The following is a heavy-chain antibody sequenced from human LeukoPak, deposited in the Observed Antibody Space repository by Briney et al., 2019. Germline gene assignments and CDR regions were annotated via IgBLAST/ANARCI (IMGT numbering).Heavy chain of an antibody. J-gene: IGHJ6*03. CDR1: GYTFTGYY. Sequence: AASVKVSRKASGYTFTGYYMHWVRQAPGQGLEWMGWINPNSGGTNYAQKFQGRVTMTRDTSISTAYMELSRLRSDDTAVYYCARSPRIVGATRADYYYYTDVWGKGTTVTVSS. D-gene: IGHD1-26*01. CDR2: INPNSGGT. CDR3: ARSPRIVGATRADYYYYTDV. V-gene: IGHV1-2*02.